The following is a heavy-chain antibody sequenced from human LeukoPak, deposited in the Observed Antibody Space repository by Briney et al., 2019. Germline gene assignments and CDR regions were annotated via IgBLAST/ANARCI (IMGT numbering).Heavy chain of an antibody. CDR3: AHLKYYGGKPIFDY. CDR2: IYWNDDK. J-gene: IGHJ4*02. Sequence: SGPSLVEPTPTLTLTCTFSGFSLSTSGVGVGWIRQPPGKALEWLALIYWNDDKRYSPSLKSRLSITKDTSKKQVVLTMTNMDPVDTATYYCAHLKYYGGKPIFDYWGQGTLVTVSS. D-gene: IGHD4-23*01. V-gene: IGHV2-5*01. CDR1: GFSLSTSGVG.